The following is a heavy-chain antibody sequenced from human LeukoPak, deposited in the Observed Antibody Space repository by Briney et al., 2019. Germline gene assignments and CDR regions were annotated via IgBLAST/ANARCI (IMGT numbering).Heavy chain of an antibody. J-gene: IGHJ4*02. CDR2: IYSGGST. CDR1: GFTVSSNY. D-gene: IGHD3-10*01. Sequence: QPGGSLRLSXAASGFTVSSNYMSWVRQAPGKGLEWVSVIYSGGSTYYADSVKGRFTISRDNSKNTLYLQMNSLRAEDTAVYYCARDLDRDFDYWGQGTLVTVSS. V-gene: IGHV3-66*02. CDR3: ARDLDRDFDY.